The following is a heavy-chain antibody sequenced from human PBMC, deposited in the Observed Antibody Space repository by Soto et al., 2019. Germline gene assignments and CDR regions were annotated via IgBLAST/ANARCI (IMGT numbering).Heavy chain of an antibody. CDR2: IYYSGST. J-gene: IGHJ5*02. D-gene: IGHD6-13*01. CDR3: ARHRGGCSSWSVTNNWFDP. V-gene: IGHV4-39*01. CDR1: GGSISSSSYY. Sequence: QLQLQESGPGLVKPSETLSLTCTVSGGSISSSSYYWGWIRQPPGKGLEWIGSIYYSGSTYYHPSLKSRVTISVDTSKNQFSLKLSSVTAADTAVYYCARHRGGCSSWSVTNNWFDPWGQGTLVTVSS.